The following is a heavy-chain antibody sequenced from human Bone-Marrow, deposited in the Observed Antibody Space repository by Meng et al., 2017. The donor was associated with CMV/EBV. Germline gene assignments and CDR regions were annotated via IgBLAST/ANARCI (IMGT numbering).Heavy chain of an antibody. CDR1: GFTFSSYW. Sequence: GESLKISCAASGFTFSSYWMHWVRQAPGKGLVWVSRINSDGSSTSYADSVKGRFTISRDNAKNSLYLQMNSLRAEDTAVYYCARSYYYYYGMDVWGQGTTVTVSS. V-gene: IGHV3-74*01. J-gene: IGHJ6*01. CDR2: INSDGSST. CDR3: ARSYYYYYGMDV.